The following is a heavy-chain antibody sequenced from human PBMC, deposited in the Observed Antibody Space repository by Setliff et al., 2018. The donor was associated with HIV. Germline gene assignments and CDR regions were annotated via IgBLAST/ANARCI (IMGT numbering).Heavy chain of an antibody. V-gene: IGHV1-2*06. CDR2: ISPNSGGT. CDR1: GFIFTNYY. Sequence: ASVKGSCKASGFIFTNYYIHWVRQAPGQGLEWMGRISPNSGGTQYAQKFQGRVALTRDTSISAAYMELSGLRSDDTAVYYCAKGQGPVDYWGQGTLVTVSS. J-gene: IGHJ4*02. CDR3: AKGQGPVDY.